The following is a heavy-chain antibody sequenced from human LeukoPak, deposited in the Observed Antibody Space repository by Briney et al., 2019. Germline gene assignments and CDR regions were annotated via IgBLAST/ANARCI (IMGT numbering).Heavy chain of an antibody. CDR2: INHSGST. D-gene: IGHD4-17*01. J-gene: IGHJ6*02. V-gene: IGHV4-34*01. Sequence: SSETLSLTCAVYGGSFSGYYWSWIRQPPGKGLEWIGEINHSGSTNYNPSLKSRVTISVDTSKNQFSLKLSSVTAADTAVYYCARGHGDYVGPGIDVWGQGTTVTVSS. CDR1: GGSFSGYY. CDR3: ARGHGDYVGPGIDV.